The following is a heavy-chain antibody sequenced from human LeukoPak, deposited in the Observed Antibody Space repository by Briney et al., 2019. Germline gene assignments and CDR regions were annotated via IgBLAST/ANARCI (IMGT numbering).Heavy chain of an antibody. CDR1: GYTFPGYY. CDR2: INPNSGGT. Sequence: ASVTVSCKASGYTFPGYYMHWVRQAPGQGLEWMGWINPNSGGTNYAQKFQGRVTITRATSISTAYMELSRLRSDDTAVYYCAREHSSSSGKVFDYWGQGTLVTVSS. CDR3: AREHSSSSGKVFDY. V-gene: IGHV1-2*02. J-gene: IGHJ4*02. D-gene: IGHD6-6*01.